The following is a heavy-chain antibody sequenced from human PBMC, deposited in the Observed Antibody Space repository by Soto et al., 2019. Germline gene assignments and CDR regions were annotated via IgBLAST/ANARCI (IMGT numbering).Heavy chain of an antibody. Sequence: PGGSLRLSCAASGFIFSDKFMHWVRQAPGKGLEWVAAISYDGSNKYYADCVKGGFTISRDNSKNTLYLHMNSLRAEDTALFYCARGIVEIINSFGFDYWGQGALVTVS. CDR3: ARGIVEIINSFGFDY. V-gene: IGHV3-30-3*01. CDR1: GFIFSDKF. CDR2: ISYDGSNK. D-gene: IGHD3-22*01. J-gene: IGHJ4*02.